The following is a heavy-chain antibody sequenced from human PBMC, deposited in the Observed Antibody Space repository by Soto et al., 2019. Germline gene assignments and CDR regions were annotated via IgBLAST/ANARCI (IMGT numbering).Heavy chain of an antibody. CDR1: GGSISSYY. J-gene: IGHJ6*02. V-gene: IGHV4-59*01. Sequence: SETLSLTCTVSGGSISSYYWSWIRQPPGKGLEWIGYIYYSGSTNYNPSLKSRVTISVDTSKNQFSLKLSSVTAADTAVYYCARNSKDDSYYYGSGYCYYGMDVWGQGTTVTVSS. D-gene: IGHD3-10*01. CDR3: ARNSKDDSYYYGSGYCYYGMDV. CDR2: IYYSGST.